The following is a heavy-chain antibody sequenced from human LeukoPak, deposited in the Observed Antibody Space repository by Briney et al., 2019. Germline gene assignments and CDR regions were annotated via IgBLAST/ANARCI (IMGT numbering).Heavy chain of an antibody. Sequence: PGGSLRLSCAASGSTFTSYTMNWVRQAPGKGLEWVARIKNKNEGETTDYAAPVKGRFTISRDDSKAILFLQMNSLNIDDTATYYCTTGIDDGGGYWGQGTLVSVSS. CDR1: GSTFTSYT. CDR3: TTGIDDGGGY. D-gene: IGHD3-10*01. CDR2: IKNKNEGETT. V-gene: IGHV3-15*05. J-gene: IGHJ4*02.